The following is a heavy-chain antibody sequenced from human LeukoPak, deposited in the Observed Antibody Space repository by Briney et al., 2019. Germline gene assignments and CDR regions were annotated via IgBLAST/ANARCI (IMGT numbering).Heavy chain of an antibody. CDR2: IYTSGST. J-gene: IGHJ6*02. V-gene: IGHV4-4*07. CDR1: GGSISSYY. CDR3: ARDRSMVRGVITYGMDV. Sequence: SETLSLTCSVSGGSISSYYWSWIRQPAGKGLEWIGRIYTSGSTNYNPSLKSRVTMSVDTSKGQFSLKLSSVTAADTAVYYCARDRSMVRGVITYGMDVWGQGTTVTVSS. D-gene: IGHD3-10*01.